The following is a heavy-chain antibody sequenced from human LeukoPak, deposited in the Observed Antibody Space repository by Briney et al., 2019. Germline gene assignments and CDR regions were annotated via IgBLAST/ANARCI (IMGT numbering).Heavy chain of an antibody. V-gene: IGHV3-74*03. J-gene: IGHJ5*01. CDR1: GFTFSGYW. D-gene: IGHD6-19*01. Sequence: PGGSLRLSCAASGFTFSGYWMHLVRQAPGKGLVWVSRINSDGYSITYADSVKGRFTISRDNAKNTLYLQMNSLIAEDTAVYFCTRAGYSSGFDSWGQGTLVTVSS. CDR3: TRAGYSSGFDS. CDR2: INSDGYSI.